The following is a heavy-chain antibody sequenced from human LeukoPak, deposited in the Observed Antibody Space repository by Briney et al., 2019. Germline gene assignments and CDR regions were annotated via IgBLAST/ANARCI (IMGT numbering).Heavy chain of an antibody. CDR3: ASGVVVTADTYYYYYYGMDV. CDR2: IIPILGIA. CDR1: GGTFSSYA. D-gene: IGHD2-21*02. J-gene: IGHJ6*02. V-gene: IGHV1-69*04. Sequence: GASVKVSCKASGGTFSSYAISWVRQAPGQGREWMGGIIPILGIANYAQTFQGRGTITADKSTSTAYMELSSLRSEDTAVYYCASGVVVTADTYYYYYYGMDVWGQGTTVTVSS.